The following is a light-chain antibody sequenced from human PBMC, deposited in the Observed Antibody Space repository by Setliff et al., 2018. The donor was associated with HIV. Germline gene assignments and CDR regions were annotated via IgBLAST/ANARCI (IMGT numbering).Light chain of an antibody. V-gene: IGLV2-23*02. CDR2: EVS. Sequence: QSVLTQPASVSGSPGQSITISCTGTSSDVGNYNLVSLYQQHPGKAPKLMIYEVSKRPSGVSNRFSGSKSGNTASLTISGLQAEDEADYYCCSYAGSSTYVFGTGTKVTVL. CDR1: SSDVGNYNL. J-gene: IGLJ1*01. CDR3: CSYAGSSTYV.